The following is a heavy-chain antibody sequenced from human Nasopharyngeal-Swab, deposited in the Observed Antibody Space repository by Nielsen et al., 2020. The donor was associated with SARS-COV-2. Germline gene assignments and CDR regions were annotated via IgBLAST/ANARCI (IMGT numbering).Heavy chain of an antibody. CDR2: IKQDGSEK. Sequence: WIPQPPGKGLEWVANIKQDGSEKYYVDSVKGRFTISRDNAKNSLYLQMNSLRAEDTAVYYCARAGDSSGYYFYYYYGMDVWGQGTTVTVSS. CDR3: ARAGDSSGYYFYYYYGMDV. V-gene: IGHV3-7*01. J-gene: IGHJ6*02. D-gene: IGHD3-22*01.